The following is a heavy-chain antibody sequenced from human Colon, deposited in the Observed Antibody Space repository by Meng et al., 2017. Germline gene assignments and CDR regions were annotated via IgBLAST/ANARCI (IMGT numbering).Heavy chain of an antibody. CDR3: ARDVYYYGSGSYYSGDAFDI. V-gene: IGHV4-59*01. D-gene: IGHD3-10*01. Sequence: SETLSLTCTASGGSISSYYWSWIRQPPGKGLEWIGYIYYSGSTNYNPSLKSRVTISVDTSKNQFSLKLSSVTAADTAVYYCARDVYYYGSGSYYSGDAFDIWGQGTMVTVSS. J-gene: IGHJ3*02. CDR1: GGSISSYY. CDR2: IYYSGST.